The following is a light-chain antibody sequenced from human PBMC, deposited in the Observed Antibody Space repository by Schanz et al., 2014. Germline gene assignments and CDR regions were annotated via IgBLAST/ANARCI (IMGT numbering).Light chain of an antibody. V-gene: IGLV2-23*01. J-gene: IGLJ3*02. Sequence: SALTQPASVSGSPGQSITISCTGTSSDIGSYNLVSWYQQHPDKAPKLMIYEGSKRPSGVPDRFSGSKSGNTASLTVSGLQAEDEADYYCSSYAGSNWVFGGGTKLTVL. CDR2: EGS. CDR1: SSDIGSYNL. CDR3: SSYAGSNWV.